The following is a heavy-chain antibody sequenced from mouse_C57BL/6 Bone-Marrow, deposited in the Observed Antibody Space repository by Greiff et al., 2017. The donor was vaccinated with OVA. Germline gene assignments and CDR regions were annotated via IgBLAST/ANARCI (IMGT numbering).Heavy chain of an antibody. Sequence: VQLQQSGPVLVKPGASVKMSCKASGYTFTDYYMNWVKQSHGKSLEWIGVINPYNGGTSYNQKFKGKATLTVDKSSSTAYMELNSLTSEDSAVYYCSRLGRYYVDDWGQGTTLTVSS. J-gene: IGHJ2*01. CDR2: INPYNGGT. D-gene: IGHD4-1*01. CDR3: SRLGRYYVDD. CDR1: GYTFTDYY. V-gene: IGHV1-19*01.